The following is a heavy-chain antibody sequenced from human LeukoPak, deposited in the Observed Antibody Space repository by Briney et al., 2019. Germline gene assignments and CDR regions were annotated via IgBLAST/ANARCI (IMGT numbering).Heavy chain of an antibody. D-gene: IGHD6-6*01. CDR3: AKTKKLDYFDY. V-gene: IGHV3-21*04. CDR1: GFTFSSYS. J-gene: IGHJ4*02. Sequence: PGGSLRLSCAASGFTFSSYSMNWVRQAPGKGLEWVSSISSSSSYIYYADSVKGRFTISRDNAKNSLYLQMNSLRAEDTALYYCAKTKKLDYFDYWGQGTLVTVSS. CDR2: ISSSSSYI.